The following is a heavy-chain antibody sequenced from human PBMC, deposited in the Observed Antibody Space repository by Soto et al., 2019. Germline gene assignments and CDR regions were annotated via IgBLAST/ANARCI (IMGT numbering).Heavy chain of an antibody. CDR3: ARNSAPQTSSWKDY. CDR2: IWYDGSNK. D-gene: IGHD6-13*01. Sequence: GGSLRLSCAASGFTFSSYGMHWVRQAPGKGLESVAVIWYDGSNKYYADSVKGRFTISRDNSKNTLYLQMDSLRAEDTAVYYCARNSAPQTSSWKDYWGQGT. V-gene: IGHV3-33*01. CDR1: GFTFSSYG. J-gene: IGHJ4*02.